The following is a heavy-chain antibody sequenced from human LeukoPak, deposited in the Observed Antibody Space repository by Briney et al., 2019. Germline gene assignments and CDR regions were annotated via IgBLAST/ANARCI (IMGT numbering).Heavy chain of an antibody. J-gene: IGHJ4*02. CDR1: GFTFSSYW. V-gene: IGHV3-74*01. Sequence: GGSLRLSCAASGFTFSSYWMHWVRQAPGEGLVWVSRINSDGSSTSYADSVKGRFTISRDNAKNTLYLQMNSLRAEDTAVYYSARPPRVVIDYYGHWGQGTLVTVSS. CDR2: INSDGSST. CDR3: ARPPRVVIDYYGH. D-gene: IGHD3-22*01.